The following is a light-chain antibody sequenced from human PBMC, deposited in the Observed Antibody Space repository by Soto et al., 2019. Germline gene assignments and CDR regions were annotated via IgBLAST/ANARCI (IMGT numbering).Light chain of an antibody. V-gene: IGKV1-17*01. CDR2: TIS. Sequence: DIQLTQSPSSLSASVGGRVTITCRASQDIGTSLDWFQQKPGTAPKRLIYTISDLQSGVPSRFSGGGSGTEFTLTISSLQPEDSATYYCLQHYAFPFTFGPGTKVHV. J-gene: IGKJ3*01. CDR1: QDIGTS. CDR3: LQHYAFPFT.